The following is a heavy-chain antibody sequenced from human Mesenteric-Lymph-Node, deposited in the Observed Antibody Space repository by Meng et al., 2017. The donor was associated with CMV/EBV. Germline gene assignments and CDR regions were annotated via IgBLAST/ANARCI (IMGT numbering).Heavy chain of an antibody. D-gene: IGHD3-3*01. CDR1: GFTFSSYE. CDR3: AREPQSIEDYDFWSGSRGYYFDY. J-gene: IGHJ4*02. Sequence: GESLKISCAASGFTFSSYEMNWVRQAPGKGLEWVSYISSSGSTIYYADSVKGRFTISRDNAKNSLYLQMNSLRAEDTAVYYCAREPQSIEDYDFWSGSRGYYFDYWGQGTLVTVSS. V-gene: IGHV3-48*03. CDR2: ISSSGSTI.